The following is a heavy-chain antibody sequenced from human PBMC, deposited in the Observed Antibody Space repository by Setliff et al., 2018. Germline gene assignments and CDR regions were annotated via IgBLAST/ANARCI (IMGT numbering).Heavy chain of an antibody. CDR3: ARDAIAVAGYYYYYMDV. V-gene: IGHV1-69*10. D-gene: IGHD6-19*01. Sequence: GASVKVSCKASGGTFSSYAISWVRQAPGQGLEWMGGIIPILGIANYAQKFQGRVTITADKSTSTAYMELSSLRSEDTAVYYCARDAIAVAGYYYYYMDVWGKGTTVTVSS. CDR1: GGTFSSYA. J-gene: IGHJ6*03. CDR2: IIPILGIA.